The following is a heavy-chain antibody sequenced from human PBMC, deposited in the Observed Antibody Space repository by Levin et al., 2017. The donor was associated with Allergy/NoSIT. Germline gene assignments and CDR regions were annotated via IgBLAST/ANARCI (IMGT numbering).Heavy chain of an antibody. CDR1: GGSISSSNW. D-gene: IGHD1-1*01. Sequence: SETLSLTCAVSGGSISSSNWWSWVRQPPGKGLEWIGEIYHSGSTNYNPSLKSRVTISVDKSKNQFSLKLSSVTAADTAVYYCARDSRALERRTSGDWFDPWGQGTLVTVSS. CDR2: IYHSGST. J-gene: IGHJ5*02. V-gene: IGHV4-4*02. CDR3: ARDSRALERRTSGDWFDP.